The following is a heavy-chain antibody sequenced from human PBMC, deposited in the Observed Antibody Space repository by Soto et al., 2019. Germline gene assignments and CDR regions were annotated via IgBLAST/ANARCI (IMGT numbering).Heavy chain of an antibody. CDR3: ARGGLDTAMVGSRGGPNWFDP. CDR2: MNPNSGNT. Sequence: ASVKVSCKASGYTFTSYDINWVRQATGQGLEWMGWMNPNSGNTGYAQKFQGRVTMTRNTSISTAYMELSSLRSEDTAVYYCARGGLDTAMVGSRGGPNWFDPWGQGTLVTVSS. V-gene: IGHV1-8*01. J-gene: IGHJ5*02. D-gene: IGHD5-18*01. CDR1: GYTFTSYD.